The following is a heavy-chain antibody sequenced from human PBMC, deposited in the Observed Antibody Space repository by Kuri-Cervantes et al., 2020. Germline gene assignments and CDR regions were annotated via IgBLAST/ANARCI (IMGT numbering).Heavy chain of an antibody. Sequence: GESLKISCAASGFTFSKSNMHWVRQAPGKGLEWVSAISGSGENTYYADSVKGQFTISRDNSKNTLYLQKNSLRAEDTAVYYCARGRAVVGRVDYWGQGTLVTVSS. V-gene: IGHV3-23*01. D-gene: IGHD6-19*01. CDR3: ARGRAVVGRVDY. J-gene: IGHJ4*02. CDR2: ISGSGENT. CDR1: GFTFSKSN.